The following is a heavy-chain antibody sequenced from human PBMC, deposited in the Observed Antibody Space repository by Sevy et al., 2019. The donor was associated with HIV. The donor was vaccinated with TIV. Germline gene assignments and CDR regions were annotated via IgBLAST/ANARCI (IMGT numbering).Heavy chain of an antibody. D-gene: IGHD6-19*01. Sequence: GGSLRLSCAISGFTFNDKYIIWVRQAPGKGLEWVSVIFSSGSTYYADSAKGRFTISRDNSKNTLDLQMNSVRAEDTAVYYCLSLVWSYRSGWSCLDYWGQGTLVTVSS. CDR3: LSLVWSYRSGWSCLDY. V-gene: IGHV3-66*02. CDR1: GFTFNDKY. CDR2: IFSSGST. J-gene: IGHJ4*02.